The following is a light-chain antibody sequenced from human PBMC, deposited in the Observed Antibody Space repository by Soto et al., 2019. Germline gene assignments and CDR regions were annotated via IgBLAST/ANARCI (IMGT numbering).Light chain of an antibody. Sequence: QSALTQPASVSGSPGQSITISCTGTFSDVGSYNLVSWYQQHPGKAPKLMIYEDTKRPLGVSNRFSGSKSGYTASLTISGLQAEDEADYYCCSYAGSSTVVFGGGTKLTVL. V-gene: IGLV2-23*01. CDR2: EDT. CDR1: FSDVGSYNL. CDR3: CSYAGSSTVV. J-gene: IGLJ2*01.